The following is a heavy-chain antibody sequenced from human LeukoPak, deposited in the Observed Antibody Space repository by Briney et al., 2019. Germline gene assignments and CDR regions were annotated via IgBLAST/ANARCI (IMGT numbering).Heavy chain of an antibody. CDR1: GGSISSGGYY. CDR3: ARAVYDYIWGSYRFDY. CDR2: IYYSGST. Sequence: SETLSLTCTVSGGSISSGGYYWSWIRQHPGKGLEWIGFIYYSGSTYYNPSLKSRVTFSVDTSKNQFSLKLSSVNAADTAVYYGARAVYDYIWGSYRFDYWGQGTLVTVSS. J-gene: IGHJ4*02. D-gene: IGHD3-16*02. V-gene: IGHV4-31*03.